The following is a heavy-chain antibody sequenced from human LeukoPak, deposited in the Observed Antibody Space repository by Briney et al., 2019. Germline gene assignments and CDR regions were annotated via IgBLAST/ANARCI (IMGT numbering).Heavy chain of an antibody. CDR2: IIPILGIA. Sequence: SVKVSCKASGYTFTSYAMHWVRQAPGQRLEWMGRIIPILGIANYAQKFQGRVTITADESTSTAYMELSSLRSEDTAVYYCAGEGAIIAAAASGAFDIWGQGTMVTVSS. V-gene: IGHV1-69*04. J-gene: IGHJ3*02. D-gene: IGHD6-13*01. CDR1: GYTFTSYA. CDR3: AGEGAIIAAAASGAFDI.